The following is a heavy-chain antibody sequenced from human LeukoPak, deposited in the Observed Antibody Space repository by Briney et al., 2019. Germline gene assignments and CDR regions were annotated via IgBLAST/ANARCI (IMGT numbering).Heavy chain of an antibody. CDR3: AKRPYPEELPGSFFEQ. Sequence: PGGSLRLSCAASGFTFDNYGMNWVRQVPGKGLEWVSAVSGGGVTHYADSVKGRFTVSRDSSRNTLYLQMNSLRLEDTALYYCAKRPYPEELPGSFFEQWGQGTQVTVSS. CDR1: GFTFDNYG. D-gene: IGHD1-7*01. CDR2: VSGGGVT. V-gene: IGHV3-23*01. J-gene: IGHJ4*02.